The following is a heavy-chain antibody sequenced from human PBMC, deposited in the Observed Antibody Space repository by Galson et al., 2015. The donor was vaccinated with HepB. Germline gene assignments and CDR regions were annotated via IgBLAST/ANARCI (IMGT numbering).Heavy chain of an antibody. CDR3: VRSATIFEVVSDD. Sequence: SLRLSCAASGFTFSSYGMHWVRQAPGKGLEWVSIIYNDGRTYYTDSVKGRFTISRDNFKNALFLQMDSLRAEDTALYCCVRSATIFEVVSDDWGQGTLVTVSS. CDR1: GFTFSSYG. CDR2: IYNDGRT. V-gene: IGHV3-NL1*01. J-gene: IGHJ4*02. D-gene: IGHD3-3*01.